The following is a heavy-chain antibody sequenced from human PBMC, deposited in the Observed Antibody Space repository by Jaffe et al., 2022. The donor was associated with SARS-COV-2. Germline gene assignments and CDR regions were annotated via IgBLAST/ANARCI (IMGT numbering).Heavy chain of an antibody. J-gene: IGHJ5*02. V-gene: IGHV3-33*01. CDR1: GFTFSSYG. CDR3: ARETVAGYTSSPFDP. D-gene: IGHD6-13*01. CDR2: MWFDGSNK. Sequence: QVQLVESGGGVVQPGRSLRLSCAASGFTFSSYGMHWVRQAPGKGLEWVAVMWFDGSNKYYAESVKGRFTISRDNSNNTLYLQMNSLRAEDTAVYYCARETVAGYTSSPFDPWGQGTLVTVSS.